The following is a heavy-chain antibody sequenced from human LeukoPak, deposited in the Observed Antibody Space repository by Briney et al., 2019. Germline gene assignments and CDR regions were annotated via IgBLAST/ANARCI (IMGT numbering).Heavy chain of an antibody. CDR3: AKDGAAPGSGGDYFDY. CDR2: ITANGGRT. CDR1: GFTFSSNA. D-gene: IGHD3-10*01. J-gene: IGHJ4*02. V-gene: IGHV3-23*01. Sequence: GGSLRLSCAASGFTFSSNAMTWIRQAPGKGLEWVSVITANGGRTYYADSVKGRFTISRDNSKNTLSLQMNSLRADDTAVYYCAKDGAAPGSGGDYFDYWGQGTLVTVSS.